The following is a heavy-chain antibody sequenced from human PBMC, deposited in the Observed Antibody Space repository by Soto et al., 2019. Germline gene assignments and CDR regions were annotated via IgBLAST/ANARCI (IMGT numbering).Heavy chain of an antibody. J-gene: IGHJ4*02. D-gene: IGHD6-19*01. CDR1: GFTFSSYA. CDR2: ISGSGVST. CDR3: AKDAQYSSGWSNY. Sequence: XXSLRLSFAASGFTFSSYAMRWVPQAPGKGLEWVSAISGSGVSTYYADSVKGRFTISRDNSKNTLYLQMNSLRAEDTAVYYCAKDAQYSSGWSNYWGQGTLVTVSS. V-gene: IGHV3-23*01.